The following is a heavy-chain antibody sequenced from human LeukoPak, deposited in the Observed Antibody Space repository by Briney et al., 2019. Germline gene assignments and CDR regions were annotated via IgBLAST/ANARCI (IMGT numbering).Heavy chain of an antibody. CDR1: GGSFSGYY. Sequence: SETLSLTCAVYGGSFSGYYWSWTRQPPGKGLEWIGESNHSGSTNYNPSPKSRVTISVDTSKNQFSLKLSYVTAADTAVYYCASRRGYCTNGVCYHVGATTRRKSGFDYWGQGTLVTVSS. CDR2: SNHSGST. V-gene: IGHV4-34*01. J-gene: IGHJ4*02. D-gene: IGHD2-8*01. CDR3: ASRRGYCTNGVCYHVGATTRRKSGFDY.